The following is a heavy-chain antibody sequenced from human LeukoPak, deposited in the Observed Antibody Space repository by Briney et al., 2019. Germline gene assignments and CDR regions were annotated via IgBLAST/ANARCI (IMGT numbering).Heavy chain of an antibody. CDR2: INHNGNVN. CDR3: AKAGGEYWLYNDNWFDP. CDR1: GFTFSSYW. V-gene: IGHV3-7*03. Sequence: GGSLRLSCAASGFTFSSYWMNWARQAPGKGLEWVASINHNGNVNYYVDSVKGRFTISRDNAKNSLYLQMNSLRAEDTALYYCAKAGGEYWLYNDNWFDPWGQGTLVTVSS. J-gene: IGHJ5*02. D-gene: IGHD3-16*01.